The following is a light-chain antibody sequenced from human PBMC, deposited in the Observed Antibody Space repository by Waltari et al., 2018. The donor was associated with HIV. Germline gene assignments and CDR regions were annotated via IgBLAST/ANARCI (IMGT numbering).Light chain of an antibody. Sequence: QSALTQPASVSGSPGQSITLSCTGTSSDVGSYNLVSWYQQHPGKAPKLKIYEVSKRPSGVSNRFSGSKSGNTASLTIAGLQAEDEADYYCCSYAGSITWVFGGGTKLTVL. CDR2: EVS. CDR3: CSYAGSITWV. V-gene: IGLV2-23*02. CDR1: SSDVGSYNL. J-gene: IGLJ2*01.